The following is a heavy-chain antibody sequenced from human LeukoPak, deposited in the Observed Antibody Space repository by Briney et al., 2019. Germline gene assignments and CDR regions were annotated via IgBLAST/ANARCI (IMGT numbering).Heavy chain of an antibody. V-gene: IGHV3-9*01. CDR1: GFTFDDYA. CDR2: ISWNSGSI. Sequence: PGGSLRLSCAASGFTFDDYAMHWVRQAPGKGLEWVSGISWNSGSIGYADSVKGRFTISRDNAKNSLYLQMNSLRAEDTALYCCAKGKKSANWFDPWGQGTLVTVSS. J-gene: IGHJ5*02. CDR3: AKGKKSANWFDP.